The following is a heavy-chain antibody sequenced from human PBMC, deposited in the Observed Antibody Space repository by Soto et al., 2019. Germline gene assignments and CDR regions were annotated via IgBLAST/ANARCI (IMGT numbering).Heavy chain of an antibody. Sequence: VQLLESGGGLIQPGGSLRLSCAASGFTFSYGIHWLRQAPGKGLEWVAYISYDSSNKFYGDSVKGRFTISRANSKNTKFLKMNSLRAEETAVYYCAKFVIGYCSGTTCDDYWGQGTLVAVSS. J-gene: IGHJ4*02. D-gene: IGHD2-15*01. CDR2: ISYDSSNK. CDR1: GFTFSYG. CDR3: AKFVIGYCSGTTCDDY. V-gene: IGHV3-30*18.